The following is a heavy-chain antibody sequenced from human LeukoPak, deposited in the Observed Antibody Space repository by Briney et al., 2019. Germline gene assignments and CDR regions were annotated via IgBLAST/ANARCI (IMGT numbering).Heavy chain of an antibody. CDR1: GFTFSSYS. V-gene: IGHV3-21*04. D-gene: IGHD2-15*01. Sequence: GGSLRLSCAASGFTFSSYSMNWVRQAPGKGLEWVSSISSSSSYIYYADSVKGRFTISRDNAKNSLYLQMNSLRAEDTAVYYCATRGCSGGSCYGYWGQGTLVTVSS. CDR3: ATRGCSGGSCYGY. J-gene: IGHJ4*02. CDR2: ISSSSSYI.